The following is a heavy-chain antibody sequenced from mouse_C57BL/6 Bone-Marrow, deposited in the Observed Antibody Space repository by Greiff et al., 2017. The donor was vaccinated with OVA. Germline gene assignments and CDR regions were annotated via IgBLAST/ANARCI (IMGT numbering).Heavy chain of an antibody. CDR1: GYTFTSYW. J-gene: IGHJ4*01. V-gene: IGHV1-61*01. CDR2: IYPSDSET. CDR3: ERGGKTAQVMDY. D-gene: IGHD3-2*02. Sequence: QVQLQQPGAELVRPGSSVKLSCKASGYTFTSYWMGWVKQRPGQGLEWIGIIYPSDSETNYNQKFKDKATLTVDKSASTAYMQLSSLTSEDSAFYYCERGGKTAQVMDYWGQGTSVTVSA.